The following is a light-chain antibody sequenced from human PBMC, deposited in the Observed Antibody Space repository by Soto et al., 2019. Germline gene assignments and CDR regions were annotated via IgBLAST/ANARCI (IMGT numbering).Light chain of an antibody. V-gene: IGLV2-14*01. J-gene: IGLJ2*01. CDR3: GSYTSDSTLV. Sequence: QSALTQPASVSGSPGQSITISCTGTSGDVGGYNYVSWYQQHPGKAPKLMIYDVSNRPSGVSNRFPGSKSGDTASLTISGLQAEDEADYYCGSYTSDSTLVFGGGTKLTVL. CDR1: SGDVGGYNY. CDR2: DVS.